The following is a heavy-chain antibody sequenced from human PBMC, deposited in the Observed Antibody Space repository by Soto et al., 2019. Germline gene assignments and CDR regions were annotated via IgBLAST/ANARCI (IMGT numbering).Heavy chain of an antibody. J-gene: IGHJ2*01. CDR3: ARERTLSSVPPRYFDL. CDR1: GFRFRHYA. Sequence: EERLSESGGGLIQPGGSLRLSCAASGFRFRHYALSWVRQAPGKGLEWVSESSSDGGSTSYPDSVGGRFIISRDRSKETFYLQMNAVRVEDTEVYFCARERTLSSVPPRYFDLWGRGTLVTVSS. CDR2: SSSDGGST. V-gene: IGHV3-23*01.